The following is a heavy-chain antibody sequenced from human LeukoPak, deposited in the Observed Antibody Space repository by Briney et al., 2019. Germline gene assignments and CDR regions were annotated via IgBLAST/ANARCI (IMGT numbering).Heavy chain of an antibody. D-gene: IGHD1-26*01. CDR1: GFTFSSYA. V-gene: IGHV3-30*04. CDR3: ARVWEPYSTPGYFDY. Sequence: GGSLRLSCAASGFTFSSYARHWVRQAPGKGLEWVAVISYDGSNKYYADSVKGRFTISRDNSKNTLYLQMNSLRAEDTAVYYCARVWEPYSTPGYFDYWGQGTLVTVSS. J-gene: IGHJ4*02. CDR2: ISYDGSNK.